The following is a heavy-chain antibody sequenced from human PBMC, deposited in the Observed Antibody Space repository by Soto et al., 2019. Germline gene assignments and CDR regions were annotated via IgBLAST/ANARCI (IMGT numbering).Heavy chain of an antibody. J-gene: IGHJ5*02. CDR1: GGSISSYY. CDR3: ARTLEAAGTENWFDP. D-gene: IGHD6-13*01. V-gene: IGHV4-4*07. CDR2: IYSSGST. Sequence: ETLSLTCSVSGGSISSYYWSWIRQPAGKGLEWIGRIYSSGSTKYNPSLKSRVIMSVDTSKNQFSLKLYSVTAADTAVYYCARTLEAAGTENWFDPWGQGTLVTVSS.